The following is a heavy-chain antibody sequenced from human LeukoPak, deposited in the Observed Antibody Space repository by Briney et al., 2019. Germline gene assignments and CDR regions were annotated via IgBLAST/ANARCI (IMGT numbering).Heavy chain of an antibody. Sequence: KPSERLSLICAVYGGSFSGYYWSWIRQPPGKGLEWIGEINHSGSTNYNPSLKSRVTISVDTSKNQFSLKLSSVIAADTAVYYCARGLGTLPPGGYWGEGPLVTVSS. CDR2: INHSGST. D-gene: IGHD4-23*01. CDR3: ARGLGTLPPGGY. V-gene: IGHV4-34*01. CDR1: GGSFSGYY. J-gene: IGHJ4*02.